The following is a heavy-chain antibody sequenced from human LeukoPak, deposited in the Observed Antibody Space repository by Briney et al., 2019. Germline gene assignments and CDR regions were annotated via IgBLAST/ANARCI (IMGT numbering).Heavy chain of an antibody. J-gene: IGHJ5*02. CDR2: ISWQSNTR. D-gene: IGHD3-3*01. Sequence: GRSLRLSCAASGFFFDDYGMHWVRQVPGKGLEWVSGISWQSNTRKYADSVRGRFTISRDNAKNSLYLQMNSLKLEDTALYYCAKDRYDFRYNWFDPWGQGTLVTVSS. V-gene: IGHV3-9*01. CDR1: GFFFDDYG. CDR3: AKDRYDFRYNWFDP.